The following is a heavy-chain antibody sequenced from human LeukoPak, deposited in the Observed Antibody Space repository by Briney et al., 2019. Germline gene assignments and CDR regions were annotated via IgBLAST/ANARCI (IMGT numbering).Heavy chain of an antibody. CDR2: IYHSGST. V-gene: IGHV4-38-2*02. CDR3: ARLMYSSGWIDS. CDR1: GYSISSSYY. J-gene: IGHJ4*02. Sequence: PSETLSLTCTVSGYSISSSYYWGWIRPPPGKGLEWIGSIYHSGSTYYNPSLKSRVTISVDTSKNQFSLKLSSVTAADTAVYYCARLMYSSGWIDSWGQGTLVTVSS. D-gene: IGHD6-19*01.